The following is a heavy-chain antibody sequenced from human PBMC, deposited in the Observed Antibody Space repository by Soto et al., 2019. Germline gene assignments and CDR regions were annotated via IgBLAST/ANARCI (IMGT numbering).Heavy chain of an antibody. CDR1: GYTFVSHG. CDR2: ISADNDNG. V-gene: IGHV1-18*01. CDR3: VRDAWQQYTGDV. Sequence: ASVKVSCKASGYTFVSHGISWVRQAPGQVFEWMGWISADNDNGNSAQKFQDRVTITIETSTNTAYMELRNLTSDDTALYYCVRDAWQQYTGDVWGQGTLVTVSS. D-gene: IGHD2-21*01. J-gene: IGHJ4*02.